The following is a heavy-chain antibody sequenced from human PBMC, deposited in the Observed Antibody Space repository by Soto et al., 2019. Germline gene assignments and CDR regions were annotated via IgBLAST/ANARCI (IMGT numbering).Heavy chain of an antibody. CDR2: INPDSGGT. Sequence: QVQLVQSGAEVKRPGASVKVSCETSGYTFTNYFMHWVRQAPGQGLESMGWINPDSGGTMFAQKFQGRVTMTRDTSISTVYMELTSLSSDDTAVYYCARGSNWNSNCFDPWGQGTLVTVSS. CDR1: GYTFTNYF. D-gene: IGHD1-1*01. J-gene: IGHJ5*02. CDR3: ARGSNWNSNCFDP. V-gene: IGHV1-2*02.